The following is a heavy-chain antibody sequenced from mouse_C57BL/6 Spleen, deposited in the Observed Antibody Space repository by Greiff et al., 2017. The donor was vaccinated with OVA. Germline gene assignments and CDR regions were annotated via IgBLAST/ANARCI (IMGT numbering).Heavy chain of an antibody. D-gene: IGHD1-1*01. CDR2: IRNKANNHAT. J-gene: IGHJ1*03. CDR1: GFTFSDAW. V-gene: IGHV6-6*01. Sequence: EVQLQESGGGLVQPGGSMKLSCAASGFTFSDAWMDWVRQSPEKGLEWVAEIRNKANNHATYYAVSVKGRFTISRDDSTSSVYLQMNSLRSEDTGIYYCTREANYYGSPSYWYFDVWGTGTTVTVSS. CDR3: TREANYYGSPSYWYFDV.